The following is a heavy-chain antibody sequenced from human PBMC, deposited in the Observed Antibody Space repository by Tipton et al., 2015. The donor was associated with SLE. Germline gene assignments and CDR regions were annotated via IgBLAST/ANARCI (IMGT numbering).Heavy chain of an antibody. CDR2: IHTSGNT. V-gene: IGHV4-61*02. CDR3: ARRALRSGWHFDL. J-gene: IGHJ2*01. CDR1: GGSIRSGDYH. Sequence: GLVKPSETLSLTCIVSGGSIRSGDYHWSWIRQPAGKGLEWIGRIHTSGNTNNNPSLMGRVSISIDTSKNQFSLKLSSVTAADTAVYYCARRALRSGWHFDLWGRGTLVAVSS.